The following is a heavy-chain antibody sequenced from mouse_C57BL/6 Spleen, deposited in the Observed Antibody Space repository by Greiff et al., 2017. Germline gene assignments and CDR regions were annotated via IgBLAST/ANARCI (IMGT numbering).Heavy chain of an antibody. CDR1: GYTFTSYW. J-gene: IGHJ4*01. Sequence: QVQLQQPGAELVMPGASVKLSCKASGYTFTSYWMHWVKQRPGQGLEWIGEIDPADSYTNYNQKFKGKSTLTVDKSSSTAYMQVSSLTSEDSAVYYCARGDTTVFAPYYAMDYWGQGTSVTVSS. CDR2: IDPADSYT. CDR3: ARGDTTVFAPYYAMDY. D-gene: IGHD1-1*01. V-gene: IGHV1-69*01.